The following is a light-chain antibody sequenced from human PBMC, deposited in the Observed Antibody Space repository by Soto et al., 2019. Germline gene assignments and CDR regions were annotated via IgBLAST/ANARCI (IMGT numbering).Light chain of an antibody. J-gene: IGKJ3*01. CDR3: QLRSNWLFT. Sequence: IVLTQSPATLSLSPGERATLSCRASQSISNSLAWYQQKPGQAPRLLIFDASNRATGIPGRFSGSGSGTDFTLTISSLEPEDFGIYYCQLRSNWLFTFGPGTRLDIK. CDR2: DAS. V-gene: IGKV3-11*01. CDR1: QSISNS.